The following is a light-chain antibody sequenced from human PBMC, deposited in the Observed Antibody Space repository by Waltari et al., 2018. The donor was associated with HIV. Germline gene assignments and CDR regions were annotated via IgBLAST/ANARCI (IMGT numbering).Light chain of an antibody. CDR2: DVS. CDR3: CSYAGSSWV. J-gene: IGLJ3*02. Sequence: QSALTPPASVSGSPGQSITISCTGTSSDVGGYNYVSWYQQHPGKAHKLMIYDVSKRPSGVSNRFSGSKSGNTASLTISGLQAEDEADYYCCSYAGSSWVFGGGTKLTVL. CDR1: SSDVGGYNY. V-gene: IGLV2-23*02.